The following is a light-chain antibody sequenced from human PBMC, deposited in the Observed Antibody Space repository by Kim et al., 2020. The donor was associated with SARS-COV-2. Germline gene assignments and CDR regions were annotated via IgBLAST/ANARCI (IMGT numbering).Light chain of an antibody. CDR1: TGVVTSGHY. J-gene: IGLJ3*02. CDR2: DTN. CDR3: LLSYNGVRV. V-gene: IGLV7-46*01. Sequence: QAVVTQEPSLTVSPGGTLTLTCGSSTGVVTSGHYPYWFQQKSGQAPRTLIYDTNNKHSWTPARFSGSLLGGKAALTLSGVQPEDEAEYYCLLSYNGVRVFGGGPQLTVL.